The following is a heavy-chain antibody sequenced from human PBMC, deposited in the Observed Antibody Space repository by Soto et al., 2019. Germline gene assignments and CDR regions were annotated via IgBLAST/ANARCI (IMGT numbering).Heavy chain of an antibody. D-gene: IGHD2-2*01. Sequence: QLQLQESGPGLVKPSETQSLTCTVSGGSISSTSYYWGWIRQPPGKGLEWIGSIYTSGSTYYNTSLKSRVTISVDTSNNQFSLELRSVTAADTAVYYCARHVPSTVVVPAADHGMDVWGQWTTVSVSS. CDR1: GGSISSTSYY. J-gene: IGHJ6*02. V-gene: IGHV4-39*01. CDR3: ARHVPSTVVVPAADHGMDV. CDR2: IYTSGST.